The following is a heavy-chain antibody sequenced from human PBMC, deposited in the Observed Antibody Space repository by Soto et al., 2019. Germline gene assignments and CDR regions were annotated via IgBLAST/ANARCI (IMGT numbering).Heavy chain of an antibody. V-gene: IGHV4-31*03. D-gene: IGHD2-2*02. CDR1: GGSITTGGSY. CDR2: IYHSGNT. Sequence: SETLCLTCTVSGGSITTGGSYWSWISQHPGKGLEWIGNIYHSGNTYYNPSLKSRLTISVDTSKNHFSLMVDSVSAADTAVYYCARARFQVLYGKPYFDSWGQGTLVTVSS. CDR3: ARARFQVLYGKPYFDS. J-gene: IGHJ4*02.